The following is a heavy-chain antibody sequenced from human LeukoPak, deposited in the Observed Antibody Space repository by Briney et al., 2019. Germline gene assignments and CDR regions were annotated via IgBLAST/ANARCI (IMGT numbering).Heavy chain of an antibody. CDR1: GFTFSSFA. CDR2: ISRNGGST. CDR3: VKDLRSDFMGVLSRYLSY. Sequence: GGSLLLSCSASGFTFSSFAMHWVRQASGKGLEYVAAISRNGGSTYYADSVKGRFTISRDDSKNTLYLQMSSLRAEDTAVYLCVKDLRSDFMGVLSRYLSYWGQGTLVTVSS. J-gene: IGHJ4*02. V-gene: IGHV3-64D*09. D-gene: IGHD2/OR15-2a*01.